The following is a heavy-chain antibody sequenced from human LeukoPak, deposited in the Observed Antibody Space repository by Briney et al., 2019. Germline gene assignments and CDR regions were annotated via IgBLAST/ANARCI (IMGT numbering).Heavy chain of an antibody. CDR2: IYYSGST. CDR1: GGSISSGDYY. V-gene: IGHV4-61*08. D-gene: IGHD6-6*01. Sequence: PSQTLSLTCTVSGGSISSGDYYWSWIRQPPGKGLEWIGYIYYSGSTNYNPSLKSRVTISVDTSKNQFSLKLSSVTAADTAVYYCASSEYSSSSPDYWGQGTLGTVSS. CDR3: ASSEYSSSSPDY. J-gene: IGHJ4*02.